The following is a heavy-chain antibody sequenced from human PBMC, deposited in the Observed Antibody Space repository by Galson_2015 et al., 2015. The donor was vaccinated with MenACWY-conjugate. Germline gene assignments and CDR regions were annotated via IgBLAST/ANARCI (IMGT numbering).Heavy chain of an antibody. CDR3: SRADHRHCSRTNCPFDY. V-gene: IGHV3-49*03. CDR1: GFTFGDYL. D-gene: IGHD2-2*01. Sequence: SLRLSCAASGFTFGDYLMSWFRQAPGKGLEWVGFIRSKAYVATSEYAASVKGRFVISRDDSKSIADLQMNSLNTEDTAVYYCSRADHRHCSRTNCPFDYWGPGTLVTISS. J-gene: IGHJ4*02. CDR2: IRSKAYVATS.